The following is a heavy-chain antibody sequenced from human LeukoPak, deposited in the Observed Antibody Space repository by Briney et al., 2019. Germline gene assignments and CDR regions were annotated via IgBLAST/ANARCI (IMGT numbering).Heavy chain of an antibody. J-gene: IGHJ3*02. Sequence: GASVKVSCKASGYTFTSYYMHWVRQAPGQGLEWMGIINPSRGSTSYAQKFQGRVTMTRDTSTSTVYMELSSLRSEDTAVYYCARDLADDAFDIWGQGTMVTVSS. V-gene: IGHV1-46*01. CDR1: GYTFTSYY. D-gene: IGHD3-16*01. CDR2: INPSRGST. CDR3: ARDLADDAFDI.